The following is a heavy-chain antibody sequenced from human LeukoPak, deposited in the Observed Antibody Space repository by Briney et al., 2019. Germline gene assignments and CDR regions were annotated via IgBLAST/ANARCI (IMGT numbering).Heavy chain of an antibody. CDR2: ISVRSNYI. J-gene: IGHJ4*02. CDR1: GYTFSSFS. Sequence: GGSLRLSCAASGYTFSSFSINWVRQAPGKGLEWVSSISVRSNYIYYTDSVRGRFTISRDDARDSLYLQMNSLRAEDTAVYYCVRLRRNSDTSGYYYYYDFWGQGTLVTVSS. D-gene: IGHD3-22*01. V-gene: IGHV3-21*01. CDR3: VRLRRNSDTSGYYYYYDF.